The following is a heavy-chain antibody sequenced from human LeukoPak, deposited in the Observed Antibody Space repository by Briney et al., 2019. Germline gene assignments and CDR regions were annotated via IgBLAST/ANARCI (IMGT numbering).Heavy chain of an antibody. V-gene: IGHV4-39*01. CDR2: IYYSGST. CDR1: GGSISSSSYH. D-gene: IGHD2-21*01. CDR3: ARAYCGGDCYLNWFDP. Sequence: PSETLSLTCTVSGGSISSSSYHWGWIRQPPGKGLEWIGSIYYSGSTYYNPSLKSRVTISVDTSKNQFSLKLSSVTAADTAVYYCARAYCGGDCYLNWFDPWGQGTLVTVSS. J-gene: IGHJ5*02.